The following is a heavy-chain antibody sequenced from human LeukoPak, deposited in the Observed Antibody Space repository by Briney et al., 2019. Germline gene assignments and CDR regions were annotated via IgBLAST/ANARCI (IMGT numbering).Heavy chain of an antibody. CDR1: GFTFSSYA. CDR3: AKGYACRSYWGTFDI. CDR2: ISGSGGST. J-gene: IGHJ3*02. D-gene: IGHD1-26*01. V-gene: IGHV3-23*01. Sequence: GGSLRLSCAASGFTFSSYAMNWIRQAPGKGLEWVSGISGSGGSTYYADSVKGRFTSSRDNSKNTLYLQMNSLRAEDTAVYYCAKGYACRSYWGTFDIWGQGTMVTVSS.